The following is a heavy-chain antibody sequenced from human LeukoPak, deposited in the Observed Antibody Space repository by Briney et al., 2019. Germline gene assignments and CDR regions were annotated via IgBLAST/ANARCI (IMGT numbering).Heavy chain of an antibody. D-gene: IGHD1-26*01. Sequence: SETLSLTCSVSGGSISGSYWSWIRQPPGKGLEYIGYSHYSGSTNYNSPLKSRVTISVDTSKNQFSLKLTSVTAADTAVYYCARVASNGARFDYWGQGTLVTVSS. J-gene: IGHJ4*02. V-gene: IGHV4-59*01. CDR2: SHYSGST. CDR3: ARVASNGARFDY. CDR1: GGSISGSY.